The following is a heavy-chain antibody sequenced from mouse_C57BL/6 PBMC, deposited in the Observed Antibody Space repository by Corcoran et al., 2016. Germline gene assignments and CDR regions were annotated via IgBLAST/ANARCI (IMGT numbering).Heavy chain of an antibody. V-gene: IGHV1-26*01. J-gene: IGHJ4*01. CDR2: INPNNGGT. CDR3: ARGGSGPYYDAMYY. Sequence: EVQLQQSGPELVKPGASVKIACKASGYTFTDYYMNWVKQSHGKSLEWIGDINPNNGGTSYNQKFKGKATLTVDKSSSTAYMELRSLTSEDSAVYYCARGGSGPYYDAMYYWGQGTSVTVSS. D-gene: IGHD3-2*02. CDR1: GYTFTDYY.